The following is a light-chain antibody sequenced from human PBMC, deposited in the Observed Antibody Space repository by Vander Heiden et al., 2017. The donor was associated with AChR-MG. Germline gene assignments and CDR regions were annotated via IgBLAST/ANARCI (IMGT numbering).Light chain of an antibody. J-gene: IGLJ2*01. V-gene: IGLV3-27*01. CDR2: KDS. Sequence: SYQLTQPSSVSVSPGQTARLTCSGDVLAKEDARWFQQKPGQAPVLVIYKDSGRPAGIPERFSGSSSGTTVTLTISGAQVEDEADYYCYSAADNNGVFGGGTKLTVL. CDR1: VLAKED. CDR3: YSAADNNGV.